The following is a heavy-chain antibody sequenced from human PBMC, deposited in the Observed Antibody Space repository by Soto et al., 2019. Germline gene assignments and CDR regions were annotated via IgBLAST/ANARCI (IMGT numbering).Heavy chain of an antibody. CDR2: ISGSGGST. V-gene: IGHV3-23*01. J-gene: IGHJ6*02. Sequence: QPGGSLRLSCAASGFTFSSYAMSWVRQAPGKGLEWVSAISGSGGSTYYADSVKGRFTISRDNSKNTLYLQMNSLRAEDTAVYYCAKDLAVAGTLRYGMDVWGQGPTVTVSS. D-gene: IGHD6-19*01. CDR1: GFTFSSYA. CDR3: AKDLAVAGTLRYGMDV.